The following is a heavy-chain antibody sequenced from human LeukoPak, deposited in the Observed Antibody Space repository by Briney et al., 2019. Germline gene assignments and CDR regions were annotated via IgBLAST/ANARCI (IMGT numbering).Heavy chain of an antibody. CDR2: ISSSSSTI. V-gene: IGHV3-48*01. CDR1: GFTFSSYS. Sequence: PGGSLRLSCAASGFTFSSYSMNWVRQSRGKGLEGVSYISSSSSTIYYADSVKGRFTISRDNAKNSLYLRMSSLRAEDTAVYYCARVYCSGGSCSTGDYFDYWGQGTLVTVSS. CDR3: ARVYCSGGSCSTGDYFDY. D-gene: IGHD2-15*01. J-gene: IGHJ4*02.